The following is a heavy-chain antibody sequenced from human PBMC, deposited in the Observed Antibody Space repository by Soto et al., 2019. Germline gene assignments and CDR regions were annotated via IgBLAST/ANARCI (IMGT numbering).Heavy chain of an antibody. V-gene: IGHV3-23*01. CDR1: GFTFNSYA. J-gene: IGHJ2*01. CDR2: ISGSGWQT. Sequence: EVRLMESGGGFLQPGGSQRLSCVASGFTFNSYAMSWVRQTPEKGLEWVSAISGSGWQTYYAESVQGRFTISRDNSKTTVYLHMNRLRAEDSGIYYCAKGRYFDASGGSANFWGRGTLVTVSS. D-gene: IGHD3-9*01. CDR3: AKGRYFDASGGSANF.